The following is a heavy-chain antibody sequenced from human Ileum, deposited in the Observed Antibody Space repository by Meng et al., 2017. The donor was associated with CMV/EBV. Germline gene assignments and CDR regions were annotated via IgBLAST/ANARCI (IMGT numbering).Heavy chain of an antibody. CDR3: AKDAEYCPSRSCAYKMDV. Sequence: GESLKISCAASGFSFSTYSMNWVRQAPGKGLEWVSSISPSGEYIHYADSVKGRFTISRDNAENSVFLQMSSLRAGDTAVYYCAKDAEYCPSRSCAYKMDVWGRGTTVTVSS. CDR2: ISPSGEYI. CDR1: GFSFSTYS. D-gene: IGHD2/OR15-2a*01. J-gene: IGHJ6*02. V-gene: IGHV3-21*01.